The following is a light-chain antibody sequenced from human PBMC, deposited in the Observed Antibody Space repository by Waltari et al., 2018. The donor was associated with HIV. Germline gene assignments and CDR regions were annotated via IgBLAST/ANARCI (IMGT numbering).Light chain of an antibody. CDR3: QAWDSGTWV. V-gene: IGLV3-1*01. Sequence: SYELTQPPSVSVYPGQTASITCSGDKLGDNYACWYQQKPGQSPVLVSYQDSKRPSWTPERFSGSNAGNTATLTIRGTQAMDEADYYCQAWDSGTWVFGGGTKLTVL. CDR1: KLGDNY. CDR2: QDS. J-gene: IGLJ3*02.